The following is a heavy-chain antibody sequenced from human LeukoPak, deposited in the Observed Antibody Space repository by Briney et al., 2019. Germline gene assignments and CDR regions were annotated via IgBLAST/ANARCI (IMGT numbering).Heavy chain of an antibody. CDR3: ARETFHYDRRGYYIPHGAFDI. CDR2: IYYSGST. CDR1: GGSFSGYY. J-gene: IGHJ3*02. V-gene: IGHV4-59*01. D-gene: IGHD3-22*01. Sequence: SETLSLTCAVYGGSFSGYYWSWIRQPPGKGLEWIGYIYYSGSTNYNPSLKSRVTISVDTSKNQFSLRLSSVTAADTAVYYCARETFHYDRRGYYIPHGAFDIWGQGTMVTVSS.